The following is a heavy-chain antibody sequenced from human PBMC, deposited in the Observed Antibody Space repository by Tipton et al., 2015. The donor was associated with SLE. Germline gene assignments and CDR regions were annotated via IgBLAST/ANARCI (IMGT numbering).Heavy chain of an antibody. J-gene: IGHJ4*02. CDR2: IYSSGTT. V-gene: IGHV3-66*01. CDR1: GFIVSFNC. Sequence: GSLRLSCAVSGFIVSFNCVTWVRQTPRRGLEWVSVIYSSGTTDYADSVKGRFTISRDDAKNSLYLQMNSLRDEDTAVYYCARAGPPSDYWGQGTLVTVSS. CDR3: ARAGPPSDY.